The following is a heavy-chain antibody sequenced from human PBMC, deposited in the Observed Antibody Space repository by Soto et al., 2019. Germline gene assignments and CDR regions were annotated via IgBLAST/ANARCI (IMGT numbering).Heavy chain of an antibody. CDR2: IHPAGQPI. V-gene: IGHV3-48*03. J-gene: IGHJ3*01. CDR3: ARRGSS. CDR1: GFTFSSSE. D-gene: IGHD2-2*01. Sequence: EVQLVESGGGLVQPGGSLRLSCVASGFTFSSSEMYWVRQAPGKGLDWVSYIHPAGQPIFYADSVKGRFTISRDNAKNSVYLPLPSLRAEDTAVYYCARRGSSWGQGTMVTVSS.